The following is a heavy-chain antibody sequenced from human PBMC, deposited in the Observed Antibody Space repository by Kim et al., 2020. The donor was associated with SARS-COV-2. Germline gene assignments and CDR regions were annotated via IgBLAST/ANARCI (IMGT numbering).Heavy chain of an antibody. CDR3: ARAYDFWSGSTGGAFDI. V-gene: IGHV3-74*01. J-gene: IGHJ3*02. Sequence: VKGRFTISRDNAKNTLYLQMNSLRAEDTAVYYCARAYDFWSGSTGGAFDIWGQGTMVTVSS. D-gene: IGHD3-3*01.